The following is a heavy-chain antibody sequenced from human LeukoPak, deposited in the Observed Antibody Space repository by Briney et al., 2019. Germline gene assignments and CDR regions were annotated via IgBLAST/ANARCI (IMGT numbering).Heavy chain of an antibody. D-gene: IGHD3-10*01. CDR3: ARGGTYLPFGY. CDR1: GYTFTSYD. J-gene: IGHJ4*02. Sequence: GASVKVSCTASGYTFTSYDINWVRQATGQGLEWMGWMNANSGDTGYAQNFQGRVTMTRNTSISTAYMELSSLRSEDTAIYYCARGGTYLPFGYWGQGTLVTVSS. CDR2: MNANSGDT. V-gene: IGHV1-8*01.